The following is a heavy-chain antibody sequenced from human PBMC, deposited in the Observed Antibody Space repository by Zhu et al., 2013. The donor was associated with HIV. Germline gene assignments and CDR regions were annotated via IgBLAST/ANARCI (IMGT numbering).Heavy chain of an antibody. CDR2: IIPIFGTA. CDR3: ARERAAGKYYYDSSFGAGY. V-gene: IGHV1-69*06. Sequence: QVQLVQSGAEVKKPGSSVKVSCKASGGTFSSYAISWVRQAPGQGLEWMGGIIPIFGTANYAQKFQGRVTITADKSTSTAYMELSSLRSEDTAVYYCARERAAGKYYYDSSFGAGYWGQGTLVTVSS. D-gene: IGHD3-22*01. J-gene: IGHJ4*02. CDR1: GGTFSSYA.